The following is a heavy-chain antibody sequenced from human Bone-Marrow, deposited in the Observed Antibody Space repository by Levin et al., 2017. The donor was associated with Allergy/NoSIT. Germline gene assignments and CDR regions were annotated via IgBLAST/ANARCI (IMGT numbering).Heavy chain of an antibody. Sequence: LSLTCAASGFTFSSYWMSWVRQAPGKGLEWVANIKQDGSEKYYVDSVKGRFTISRDNAKNSLYLQMNSLRAEDTAVYYCARGANVYFWSGYYSPFDYWGQGTLVTVSS. V-gene: IGHV3-7*01. CDR1: GFTFSSYW. D-gene: IGHD3-3*01. J-gene: IGHJ4*02. CDR3: ARGANVYFWSGYYSPFDY. CDR2: IKQDGSEK.